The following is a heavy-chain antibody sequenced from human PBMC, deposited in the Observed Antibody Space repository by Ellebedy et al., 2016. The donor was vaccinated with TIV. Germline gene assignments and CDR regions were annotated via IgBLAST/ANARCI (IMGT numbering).Heavy chain of an antibody. V-gene: IGHV3-66*01. CDR2: VYSGGST. CDR3: ARDPLYYYDSSGYYGRYFDY. D-gene: IGHD3-22*01. CDR1: GFTVSSNY. J-gene: IGHJ4*02. Sequence: GESLKISCAGSGFTVSSNYMSWVRQAPGKGLEWVSVVYSGGSTYYADSVKGRFTISRDNAKNTLYLQMNSLRAEDTAVYYCARDPLYYYDSSGYYGRYFDYWGQGTLVTVSS.